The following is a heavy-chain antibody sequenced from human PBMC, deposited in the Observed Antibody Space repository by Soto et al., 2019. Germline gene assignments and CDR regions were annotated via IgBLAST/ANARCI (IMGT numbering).Heavy chain of an antibody. CDR3: AHRVLRTVFGLVTTTAIYFDF. D-gene: IGHD3-3*01. CDR1: GFSLTTSGVG. J-gene: IGHJ4*02. CDR2: IYWDDDK. V-gene: IGHV2-5*02. Sequence: QITLNESGPTLMKPAQTLTLTCTFSGFSLTTSGVGVGWIRQSPGKAPEWLALIYWDDDKRYSPSLKSRLTITKDTSKNQVVLTMANLDPADTATYYCAHRVLRTVFGLVTTTAIYFDFWGQGTPVAVSS.